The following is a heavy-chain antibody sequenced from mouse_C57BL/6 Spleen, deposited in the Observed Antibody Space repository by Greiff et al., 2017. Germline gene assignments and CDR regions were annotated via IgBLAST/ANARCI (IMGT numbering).Heavy chain of an antibody. D-gene: IGHD1-1*01. CDR3: AREGITTVVAKGGYYFDY. CDR1: GYTFTSYN. Sequence: QVQLKQPGAELVRPGASVKMSCKASGYTFTSYNMHWVKQTPRQGLEWIGAIYPGNGDTSYNQKFKGKATLTVDKSSSTAYMQLSSLTSEDSAVYFCAREGITTVVAKGGYYFDYWGQGTTLTVSS. J-gene: IGHJ2*01. CDR2: IYPGNGDT. V-gene: IGHV1-12*01.